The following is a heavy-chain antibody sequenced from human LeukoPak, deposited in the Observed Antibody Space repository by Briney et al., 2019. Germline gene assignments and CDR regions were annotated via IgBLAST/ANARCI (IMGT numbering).Heavy chain of an antibody. CDR2: IYYSGST. V-gene: IGHV4-31*03. CDR3: AREHKYCSGGSCYGGRVWFDP. D-gene: IGHD2-15*01. CDR1: GGSISSGGYY. Sequence: SQTLSLTCTVSGGSISSGGYYWSWIRQHPGKGLEWIGYIYYSGSTYYNPSLKSRVTISVDTSKNQFSLKLSSVTAADTAVYYCAREHKYCSGGSCYGGRVWFDPWGQGTLVTVSS. J-gene: IGHJ5*02.